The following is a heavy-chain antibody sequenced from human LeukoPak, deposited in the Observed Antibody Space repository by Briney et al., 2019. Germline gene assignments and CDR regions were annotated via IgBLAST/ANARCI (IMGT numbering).Heavy chain of an antibody. CDR3: ARDKYCRCRFCQEGAFYI. CDR1: GGSISSSDYY. Sequence: PAETLSLTCTVSGGSISSSDYYWGWIRQPPGKGLEWLRSIHYSGDTYYKSSLNSRVTISVDTSKNQLSMILSAVTAADTALCFCARDKYCRCRFCQEGAFYIWGQGRKVAVSS. CDR2: IHYSGDT. J-gene: IGHJ3*02. D-gene: IGHD2-15*01. V-gene: IGHV4-39*07.